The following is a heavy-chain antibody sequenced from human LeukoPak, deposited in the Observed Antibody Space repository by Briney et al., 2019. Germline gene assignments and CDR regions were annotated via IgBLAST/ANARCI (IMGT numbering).Heavy chain of an antibody. CDR1: GYTFTNYG. J-gene: IGHJ6*02. Sequence: ASVKDSCKASGYTFTNYGIRWVRPAPGQGLEWMGWISAYNGNTKYAQKFQSRVTMTTDTSTNTVNMELRSLRSDDTAVFYCARSGSHNYYYYGMDVWGQGTTVIVSS. CDR3: ARSGSHNYYYYGMDV. CDR2: ISAYNGNT. D-gene: IGHD1-26*01. V-gene: IGHV1-18*01.